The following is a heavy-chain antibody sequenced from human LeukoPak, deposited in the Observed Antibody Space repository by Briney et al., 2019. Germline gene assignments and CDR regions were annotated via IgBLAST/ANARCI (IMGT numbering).Heavy chain of an antibody. CDR2: IIPIFGTA. D-gene: IGHD6-13*01. V-gene: IGHV1-69*01. CDR3: ARYGGYDPYSSSWYSYDY. CDR1: GGTFSSYA. Sequence: SVKVSCKASGGTFSSYAISWVRQAPGQGLEWMGGIIPIFGTANYAQKFQGRVTITADESTSTAYMELSSLRSEDTAVYYCARYGGYDPYSSSWYSYDYWGQGGLVSVSS. J-gene: IGHJ4*02.